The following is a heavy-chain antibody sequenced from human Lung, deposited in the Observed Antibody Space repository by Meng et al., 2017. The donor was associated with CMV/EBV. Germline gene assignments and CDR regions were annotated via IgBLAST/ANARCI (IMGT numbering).Heavy chain of an antibody. CDR2: INHSGST. CDR1: GGSFSGYY. CDR3: ARLVGVPAAIGWFDP. V-gene: IGHV4-34*01. D-gene: IGHD2-2*01. J-gene: IGHJ5*02. Sequence: SETLSLTCAVYGGSFSGYYWSWIRQPPGKGLEWIGEINHSGSTNYNPSLKSRVTISVDKSKNQFSLNLSSMTAADTAVYYCARLVGVPAAIGWFDPWGQGTLVTVSS.